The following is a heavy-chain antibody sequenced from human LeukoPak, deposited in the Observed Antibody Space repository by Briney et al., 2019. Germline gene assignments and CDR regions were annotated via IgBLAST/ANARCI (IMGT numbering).Heavy chain of an antibody. V-gene: IGHV3-21*01. Sequence: PGGSLRLSCAASGFTFSSYSMNWVRQAPGKGLEWVSSISSSSSYIYYADSVKGRFTISRDNAKNSLYLQMNSLRADDTAVYYCARDRALYDSRRGYYYTEDDYWGQGTLVTVSS. J-gene: IGHJ4*02. CDR1: GFTFSSYS. D-gene: IGHD3-22*01. CDR2: ISSSSSYI. CDR3: ARDRALYDSRRGYYYTEDDY.